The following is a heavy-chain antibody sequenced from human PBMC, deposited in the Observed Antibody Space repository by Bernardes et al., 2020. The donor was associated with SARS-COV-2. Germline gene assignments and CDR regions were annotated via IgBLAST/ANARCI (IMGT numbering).Heavy chain of an antibody. D-gene: IGHD1-26*01. J-gene: IGHJ2*01. V-gene: IGHV3-30*03. Sequence: SLRLSCAASGFTFSSYGMHWVRQAPGKGLEWVAVISYDGSNKYYADSVKGRFTISRDNSKNTLYLQMNSLRAEDTAVYYCARGFGGSYWYFDLWGRGTLVTVSS. CDR2: ISYDGSNK. CDR3: ARGFGGSYWYFDL. CDR1: GFTFSSYG.